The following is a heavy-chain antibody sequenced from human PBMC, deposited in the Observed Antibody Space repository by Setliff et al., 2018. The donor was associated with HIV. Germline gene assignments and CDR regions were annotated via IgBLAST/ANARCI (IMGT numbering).Heavy chain of an antibody. CDR3: ARDRVPKRGYTYREPDFDS. D-gene: IGHD3-16*02. CDR2: INVGNGDT. V-gene: IGHV1-3*01. Sequence: ASVKVSCKASGYTFTSFAMHWVRQAPGQRLEWMGWINVGNGDTKFSQKFQGRVTITRDTSASTGYMEVISLRPEDTAVYYCARDRVPKRGYTYREPDFDSWGQGTLVTVSS. CDR1: GYTFTSFA. J-gene: IGHJ4*02.